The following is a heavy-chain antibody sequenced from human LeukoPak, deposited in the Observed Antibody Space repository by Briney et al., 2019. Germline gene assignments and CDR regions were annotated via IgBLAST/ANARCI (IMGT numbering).Heavy chain of an antibody. CDR3: ASETKYDSRGSHDAFDI. Sequence: SVKVSYKASGGTFSSCAISWVRQASGQGLEWMGGIIPIFGTANYAQKFQGRVTITTDESTSTAYMELSSLRSEDTAVYYCASETKYDSRGSHDAFDIWGQGTMVAVSS. CDR1: GGTFSSCA. J-gene: IGHJ3*02. CDR2: IIPIFGTA. D-gene: IGHD3-22*01. V-gene: IGHV1-69*05.